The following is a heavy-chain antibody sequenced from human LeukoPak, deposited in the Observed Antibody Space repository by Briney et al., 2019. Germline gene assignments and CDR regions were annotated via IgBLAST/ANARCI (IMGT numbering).Heavy chain of an antibody. CDR3: ATIEAVRFHY. V-gene: IGHV3-7*01. Sequence: GSLGLSCVASDFTFSNYWMSWVRQAPGKGLEWVGNLKQDGSEIYYLDSVKGRFTISRDNTKNSLYLQMNSLRAEDTAVYYCATIEAVRFHYWGQGTLVTVSS. D-gene: IGHD4-17*01. CDR1: DFTFSNYW. CDR2: LKQDGSEI. J-gene: IGHJ4*02.